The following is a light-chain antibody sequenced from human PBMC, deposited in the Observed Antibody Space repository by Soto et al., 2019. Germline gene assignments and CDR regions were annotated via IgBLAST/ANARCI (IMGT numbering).Light chain of an antibody. CDR3: QQYGTSTRT. V-gene: IGKV3-20*01. CDR2: CVS. Sequence: EIVLTQSPGTLSLSPGERATLSCSASQSFRISYLAWYQQKLGQAHRLLIYCVSNRATGIPDRFRGSGSGTDFTLTISRLESEDFAVYYCQQYGTSTRTFGQGTKVEIK. J-gene: IGKJ1*01. CDR1: QSFRISY.